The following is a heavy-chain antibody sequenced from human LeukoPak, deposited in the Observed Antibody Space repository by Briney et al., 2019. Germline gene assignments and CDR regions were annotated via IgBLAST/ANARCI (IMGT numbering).Heavy chain of an antibody. D-gene: IGHD2-21*01. Sequence: GGSLRLSCATSGFTFSSYAMSWVRQAPGKGLEWVSGIGASGGSTYYADSVKGRFTISRDNSKNTVFLEMNSLRPEDTAIYYCARDRIYYYYNAMDAWGQGTTVTVSS. V-gene: IGHV3-23*01. CDR2: IGASGGST. CDR1: GFTFSSYA. CDR3: ARDRIYYYYNAMDA. J-gene: IGHJ6*02.